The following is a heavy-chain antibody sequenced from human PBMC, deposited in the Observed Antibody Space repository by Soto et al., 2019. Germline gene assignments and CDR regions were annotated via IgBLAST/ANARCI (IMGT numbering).Heavy chain of an antibody. D-gene: IGHD5-12*01. V-gene: IGHV3-30-3*01. Sequence: QVQLVESGGGVVQPGRSLRLSCAASGFTFSSYAMHWVRQAPGKGLEWVAVISYDGSNKYYADSVKGRFTISRDNSKNTLYLQMNSLRAEDTAMYYCARDHPGWLQPGFWGQGTLVTVSS. J-gene: IGHJ4*02. CDR3: ARDHPGWLQPGF. CDR2: ISYDGSNK. CDR1: GFTFSSYA.